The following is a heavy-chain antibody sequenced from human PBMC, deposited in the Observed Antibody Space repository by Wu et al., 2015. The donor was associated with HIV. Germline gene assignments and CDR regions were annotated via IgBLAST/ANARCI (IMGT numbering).Heavy chain of an antibody. J-gene: IGHJ3*02. D-gene: IGHD5-24*01. CDR3: ARGRWHKGAFDI. CDR1: GYTFTDYY. Sequence: QVQLVQSGAEVKKPGTSVKVSCKASGYTFTDYYIHWVRQAPGQGLEWMAWITPNSGATNYAQRFQGRVTMTRDTSISTASMELTRLRSDDTAVYYCARGRWHKGAFDIWGQGTMVTVSS. CDR2: ITPNSGAT. V-gene: IGHV1-2*02.